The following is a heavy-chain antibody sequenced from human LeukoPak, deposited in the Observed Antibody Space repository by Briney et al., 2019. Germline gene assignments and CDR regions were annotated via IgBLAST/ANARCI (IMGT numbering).Heavy chain of an antibody. CDR2: IHYSGSI. J-gene: IGHJ4*02. D-gene: IGHD3-10*01. CDR1: GYSISSSNW. CDR3: TRSDDYYGSGSYYRD. Sequence: PSQTLSLTCTVSGYSISSSNWWGRIRQPPGKGLEWIGYIHYSGSIYNNPSLKSRVTMSVDTSKNQFSLKLSSVTAVDTAVYYCTRSDDYYGSGSYYRDWGQGTLVTVSS. V-gene: IGHV4-28*02.